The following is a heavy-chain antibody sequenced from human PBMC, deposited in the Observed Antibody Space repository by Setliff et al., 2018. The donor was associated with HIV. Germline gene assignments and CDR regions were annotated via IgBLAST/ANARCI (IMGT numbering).Heavy chain of an antibody. Sequence: SETLSLTCTVSGGSISSSSYYWGWIRQPPGKGLEWIGSIYISGTTNYNPSLKSRVTMSVDTSKNQFSLKLSSVTAADTAVYYCAKSLLVAGNDYWGQGTLVTVSS. CDR1: GGSISSSSYY. CDR3: AKSLLVAGNDY. D-gene: IGHD2-8*02. V-gene: IGHV4-39*07. CDR2: IYISGTT. J-gene: IGHJ4*02.